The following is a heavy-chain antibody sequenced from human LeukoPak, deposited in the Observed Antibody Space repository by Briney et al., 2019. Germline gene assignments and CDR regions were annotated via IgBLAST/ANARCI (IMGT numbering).Heavy chain of an antibody. V-gene: IGHV3-21*04. CDR3: AKGPLIEVAGTTWDY. D-gene: IGHD6-19*01. J-gene: IGHJ4*02. CDR2: ISSSSSYI. Sequence: GRSLRLSCAASGFTFSSYSMNWVRQAPGKGLEWVSSISSSSSYIYYADSVKGRFTISRDNSKNTLYLQMNSLRAEDTAIYYCAKGPLIEVAGTTWDYWGQGTLVTVSS. CDR1: GFTFSSYS.